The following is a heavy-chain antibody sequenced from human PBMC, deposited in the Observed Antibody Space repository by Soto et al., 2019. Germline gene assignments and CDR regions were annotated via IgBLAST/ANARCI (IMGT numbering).Heavy chain of an antibody. J-gene: IGHJ5*02. CDR2: IWFDGSDE. Sequence: SLRLSCVASGFSLSNYGMHWVRQAPGKGLEWVALIWFDGSDEYSAASVKGRFSISRDNSKNTLYLQMNSLRADDTAMYYCARNVGSSGSSRWFDTWGQGTLVTVSS. CDR1: GFSLSNYG. CDR3: ARNVGSSGSSRWFDT. D-gene: IGHD3-10*01. V-gene: IGHV3-33*01.